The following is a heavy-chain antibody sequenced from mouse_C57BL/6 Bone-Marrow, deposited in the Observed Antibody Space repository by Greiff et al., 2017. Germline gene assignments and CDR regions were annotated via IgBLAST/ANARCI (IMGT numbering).Heavy chain of an antibody. CDR3: AREPPWFAY. J-gene: IGHJ3*01. V-gene: IGHV1-55*01. Sequence: QVQLQQSGAELVKPGASVKMSCKASGYSFTSYWITWVKQRPGKGLEWIGDIYPGSGSTNYNEKFKSKATLTVDTSSSTAYMQLNSLTSEDSAVYDCAREPPWFAYWGQGTLVTVSA. CDR2: IYPGSGST. CDR1: GYSFTSYW. D-gene: IGHD6-1*01.